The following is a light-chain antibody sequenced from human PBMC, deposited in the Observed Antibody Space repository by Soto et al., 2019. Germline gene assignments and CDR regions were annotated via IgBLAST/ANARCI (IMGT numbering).Light chain of an antibody. Sequence: EIVMTQSPVTLSVSPGERVTLFCRASQSISSNLAWYQQKPGQVPRLLISGVSTRATGISARFSGSGSGTEFNLTISSLQSEDFAVYYCQQYNKWPGTFGQGTKVE. CDR1: QSISSN. V-gene: IGKV3-15*01. J-gene: IGKJ1*01. CDR2: GVS. CDR3: QQYNKWPGT.